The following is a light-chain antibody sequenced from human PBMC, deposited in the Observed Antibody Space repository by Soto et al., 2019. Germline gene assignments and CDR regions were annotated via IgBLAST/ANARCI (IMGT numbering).Light chain of an antibody. CDR2: AAS. J-gene: IGKJ1*01. CDR1: QGIDNW. V-gene: IGKV1-12*01. Sequence: DIPMTQSPSSVSASVGDRVTINCRASQGIDNWLAWYQQKPGKAPKLLIYAASSLQSGVPSRFSGSGSGTDFTLTITSLQPEDFATYYCQQANDFPWTFGLGTRVEIK. CDR3: QQANDFPWT.